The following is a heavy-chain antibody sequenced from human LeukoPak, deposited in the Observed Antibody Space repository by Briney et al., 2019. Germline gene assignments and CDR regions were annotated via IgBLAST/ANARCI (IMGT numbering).Heavy chain of an antibody. CDR2: INPNSGGT. J-gene: IGHJ3*02. Sequence: ASVKVSCKASGYTFTGYYMHWVRQAPGQGPEWMGWINPNSGGTNYAQKFQGRVTMTRDTSISTAYMELSRLRSDDTAVYYCARAGVIYYGSARDAFDIWGQGTMVTVSS. V-gene: IGHV1-2*02. D-gene: IGHD3-10*01. CDR1: GYTFTGYY. CDR3: ARAGVIYYGSARDAFDI.